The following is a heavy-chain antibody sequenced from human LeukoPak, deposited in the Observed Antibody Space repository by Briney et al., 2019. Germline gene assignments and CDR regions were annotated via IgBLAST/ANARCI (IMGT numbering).Heavy chain of an antibody. CDR1: GYTFTGYY. J-gene: IGHJ4*02. CDR2: INPNSGGT. D-gene: IGHD6-19*01. V-gene: IGHV1-2*02. Sequence: ASVKVSCKASGYTFTGYYMHWVRQAPGQGLEWMGWINPNSGGTNYAQKFQGRVTMTRDTSISTAYMELSRLRSDDTAVYYCATVSPDSSGWYGSQFGYYFDYWGQGTLVTVSS. CDR3: ATVSPDSSGWYGSQFGYYFDY.